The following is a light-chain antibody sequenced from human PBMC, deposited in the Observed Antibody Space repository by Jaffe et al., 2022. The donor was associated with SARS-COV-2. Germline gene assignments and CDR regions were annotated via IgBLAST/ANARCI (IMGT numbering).Light chain of an antibody. CDR2: GAS. CDR3: QHYDNLPLT. V-gene: IGKV1-33*01. J-gene: IGKJ4*01. CDR1: QGISIF. Sequence: IQMTQSPSSLSASVGDRVTITCQASQGISIFLNWYQQKPGKAPKLLIYGASNLETGVPSRFSGSGSGTDFTLTISALQPEDIATYYCQHYDNLPLTFGGGTKVEI.